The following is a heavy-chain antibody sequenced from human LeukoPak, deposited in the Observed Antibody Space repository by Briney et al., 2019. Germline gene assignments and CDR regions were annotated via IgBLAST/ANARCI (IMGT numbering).Heavy chain of an antibody. D-gene: IGHD3-16*01. J-gene: IGHJ4*02. CDR2: INHSGST. CDR1: GGSFSGYY. CDR3: ARGLGDY. Sequence: SETLSLTCAVYGGSFSGYYWSWIRQPPGKGLEWIGEINHSGSTNYNPSLKSRVTISVDTSKNQFSLKLSSVTAADTAVYYCARGLGDYWGQGTLVTVSS. V-gene: IGHV4-34*01.